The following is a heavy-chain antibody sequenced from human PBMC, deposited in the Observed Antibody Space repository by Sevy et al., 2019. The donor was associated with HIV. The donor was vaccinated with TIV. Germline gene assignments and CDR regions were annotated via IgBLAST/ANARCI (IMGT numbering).Heavy chain of an antibody. Sequence: SETLSLTCTVSGGSISSYYWSWIRQPPGKGLEWIGYIYYSGSTNYNPSLKSRVTISVDTSKNQFSLKLRSVTAADTAVYYCARGVGAYYYGMGVWGQGTTVSVSS. CDR1: GGSISSYY. V-gene: IGHV4-59*01. CDR3: ARGVGAYYYGMGV. CDR2: IYYSGST. J-gene: IGHJ6*02.